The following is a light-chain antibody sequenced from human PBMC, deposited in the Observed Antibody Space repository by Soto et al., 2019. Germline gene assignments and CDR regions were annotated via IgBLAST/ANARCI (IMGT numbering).Light chain of an antibody. CDR3: ASWDDSLKGVL. CDR2: LND. J-gene: IGLJ3*02. Sequence: QSVLTQPPSASGTPGQRVSISCSGGRSNIGSNLVSWYHQLPGTAPKRLLYLNDQRPSGVSDRFSGSKSGTSASLAVSELQSEDEADYFCASWDDSLKGVLFGGGTKGTVL. V-gene: IGLV1-44*01. CDR1: RSNIGSNL.